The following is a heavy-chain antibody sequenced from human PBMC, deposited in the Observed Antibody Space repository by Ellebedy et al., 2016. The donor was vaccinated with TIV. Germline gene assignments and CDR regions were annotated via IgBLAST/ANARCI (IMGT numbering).Heavy chain of an antibody. D-gene: IGHD6-19*01. CDR1: GFTFSSYA. CDR2: ISYDGSNK. Sequence: GGSLRLSCAASGFTFSSYAMHWVRQAPGKGLEWVAVISYDGSNKYYADSVKGRVTISRDNSKNTLYLQMNSLRPEDTAVYFCARDRQWLIFDYWGQGALVTVSS. V-gene: IGHV3-30-3*01. J-gene: IGHJ4*02. CDR3: ARDRQWLIFDY.